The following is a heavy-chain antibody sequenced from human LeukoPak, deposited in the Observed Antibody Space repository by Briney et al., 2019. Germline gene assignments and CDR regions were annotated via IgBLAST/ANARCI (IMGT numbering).Heavy chain of an antibody. Sequence: GGSLRLSCAVSGFTFSSYAMSWVRQAPGKGLEWVSGISGGAGTPYYADSVKGRFTISRDNSKSILYLQMTSLRAEDTAVYYCAKRRTTVITMDYFDYWGQGTLVTVSS. J-gene: IGHJ4*02. V-gene: IGHV3-23*01. D-gene: IGHD4-17*01. CDR2: ISGGAGTP. CDR3: AKRRTTVITMDYFDY. CDR1: GFTFSSYA.